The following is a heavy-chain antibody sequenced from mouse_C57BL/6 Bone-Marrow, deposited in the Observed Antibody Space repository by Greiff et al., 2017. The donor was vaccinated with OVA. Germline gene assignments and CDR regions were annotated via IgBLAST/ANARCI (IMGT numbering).Heavy chain of an antibody. CDR3: TYGYPWFAY. CDR2: IDPENGDT. CDR1: GFNIKDDY. V-gene: IGHV14-4*01. D-gene: IGHD2-2*01. Sequence: VQLQQSGAELVRPGASVKLSCTASGFNIKDDYMHWVKQRPEQGLEWIGWIDPENGDTEYASKFQGKATITADTSSNTAYLQLSSLTSEDTAVYYCTYGYPWFAYWGQGTLVTVSA. J-gene: IGHJ3*01.